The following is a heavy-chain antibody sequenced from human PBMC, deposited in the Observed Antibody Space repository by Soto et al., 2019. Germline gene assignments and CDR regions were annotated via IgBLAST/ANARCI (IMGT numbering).Heavy chain of an antibody. J-gene: IGHJ4*02. CDR2: ISGSGGST. CDR3: AKDLAGGTGTV. D-gene: IGHD1-1*01. Sequence: EVQLLESGGGLVQPGGSLRLSCAASGFTFRSYALSWVRQAPGKGLEWVSTISGSGGSTYYADSVKGRFTISRDNSKNTLYLQMNSLRAEDTALYYCAKDLAGGTGTVWGQGTLVTVSS. CDR1: GFTFRSYA. V-gene: IGHV3-23*01.